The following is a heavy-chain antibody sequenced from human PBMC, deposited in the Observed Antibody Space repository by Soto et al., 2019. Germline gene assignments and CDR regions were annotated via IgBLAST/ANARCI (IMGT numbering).Heavy chain of an antibody. Sequence: QEQLVQSESDVKKTGASDTVSCKASGYTFSVYYIHWVRQAPGQGLEWMGWIDPRNAGTKYAQKFQDRFSMTTDTSTSTAAMELRTLRSDDTAVFCCARVRYRKVIHAWGQGTLVTVAS. CDR2: IDPRNAGT. CDR1: GYTFSVYY. D-gene: IGHD2-2*01. CDR3: ARVRYRKVIHA. V-gene: IGHV1-2*02. J-gene: IGHJ4*02.